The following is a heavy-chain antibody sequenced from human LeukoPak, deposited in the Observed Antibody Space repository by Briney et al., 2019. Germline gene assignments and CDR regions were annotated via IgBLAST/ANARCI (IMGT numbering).Heavy chain of an antibody. CDR2: IWYDGSNQ. D-gene: IGHD1-26*01. Sequence: GGSLRLSCAASGLTFRNYGMHWVRQAPGKGLEWVAVIWYDGSNQYYVDSVKGRFTISRDNSKNTLYLRMNSLRAEDTAVYYCARDWATRRFDYWGQGTLVTVSS. CDR3: ARDWATRRFDY. V-gene: IGHV3-33*01. CDR1: GLTFRNYG. J-gene: IGHJ4*02.